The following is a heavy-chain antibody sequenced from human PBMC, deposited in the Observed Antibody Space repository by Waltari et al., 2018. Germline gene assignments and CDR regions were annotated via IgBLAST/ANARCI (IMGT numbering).Heavy chain of an antibody. CDR2: IIISTGNP. CDR3: TREVVPAATIVVNWFDP. D-gene: IGHD2-2*01. J-gene: IGHJ5*02. Sequence: QVQLVQSGSELKQPGASVKISCKASGYLFTSYAINLGRQAPGQGLELMGWIIISTGNPTYAQGFTGRFVFSLDTSVRTAYLEINNLKAEDTAVYYCTREVVPAATIVVNWFDPWGQGTLVTVSS. V-gene: IGHV7-4-1*02. CDR1: GYLFTSYA.